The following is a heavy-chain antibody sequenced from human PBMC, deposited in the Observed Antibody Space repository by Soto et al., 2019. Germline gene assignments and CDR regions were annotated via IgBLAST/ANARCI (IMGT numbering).Heavy chain of an antibody. CDR1: GFTFSSYG. J-gene: IGHJ6*02. CDR2: IWYDGSNK. D-gene: IGHD2-2*01. V-gene: IGHV3-33*01. Sequence: QVQLVESGGGVVQPGRSLRLSCAASGFTFSSYGMHWVRQAPGKGLEWVAVIWYDGSNKYYADSVKGRFTISRDNSKNTLYLQMNSLRAEDTAVYYCARVGEGIVLVPAIYYYGMDVWGQGTTVTVSS. CDR3: ARVGEGIVLVPAIYYYGMDV.